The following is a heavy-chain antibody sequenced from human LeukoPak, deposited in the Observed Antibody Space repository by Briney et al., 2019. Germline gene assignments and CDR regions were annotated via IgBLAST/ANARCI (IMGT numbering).Heavy chain of an antibody. CDR3: ARGHTFTIFGVVIKNYFDY. Sequence: SETLSLTCTVSGGSISSSSYYWGWIRQPPGKGLEWIGSIYYSGSTYYNPSLKSRVTISVDTSKNQFSLKLSSVTAADTAVYYCARGHTFTIFGVVIKNYFDYWGQGTLVTVSS. CDR2: IYYSGST. J-gene: IGHJ4*02. CDR1: GGSISSSSYY. D-gene: IGHD3-3*01. V-gene: IGHV4-39*07.